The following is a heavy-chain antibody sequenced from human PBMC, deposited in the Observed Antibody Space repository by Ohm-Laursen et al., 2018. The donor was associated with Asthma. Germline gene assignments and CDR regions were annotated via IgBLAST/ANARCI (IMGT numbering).Heavy chain of an antibody. V-gene: IGHV3-21*01. CDR3: ARGRQDFDY. CDR1: GFTFHSHS. Sequence: GSLRLSCAASGFTFHSHSITWVRQAPGKGLEWVSTITSSAAYIYYADSVKGRFTISRDNAKNSLYLQMNSLRAEDTAVYYCARGRQDFDYWGQGTLVTVSS. J-gene: IGHJ4*02. CDR2: ITSSAAYI.